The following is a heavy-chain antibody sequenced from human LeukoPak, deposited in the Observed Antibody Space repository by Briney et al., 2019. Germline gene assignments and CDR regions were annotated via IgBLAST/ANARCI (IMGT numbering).Heavy chain of an antibody. J-gene: IGHJ3*02. CDR2: IKSSDTST. CDR1: GFSFSDSY. Sequence: GGSLRPSCAASGFSFSDSYMSWIRQAPGQGLEWLSYIKSSDTSTFYADSVKGRFTVSRDNAKNSLYLQMNSLRAEDTAVHYCARRGNMSSHAFDIWGQGTVVTVSS. CDR3: ARRGNMSSHAFDI. D-gene: IGHD2/OR15-2a*01. V-gene: IGHV3-11*01.